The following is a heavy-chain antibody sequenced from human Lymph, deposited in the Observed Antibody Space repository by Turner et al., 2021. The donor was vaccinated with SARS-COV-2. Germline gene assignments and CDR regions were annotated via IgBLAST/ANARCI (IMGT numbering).Heavy chain of an antibody. J-gene: IGHJ4*02. CDR3: ARRPGGNFDY. Sequence: QMQLEESGPGLVRPSETLSLTCSVSGGSISSQTNYWDWIRQAPGKGLQWIGSIYYSGSTYYNPSLKSRLTMSVDTSKNQFSLNLGSVTAADTAVYYCARRPGGNFDYWGQGALFIVS. V-gene: IGHV4-39*01. CDR1: GGSISSQTNY. D-gene: IGHD1-26*01. CDR2: IYYSGST.